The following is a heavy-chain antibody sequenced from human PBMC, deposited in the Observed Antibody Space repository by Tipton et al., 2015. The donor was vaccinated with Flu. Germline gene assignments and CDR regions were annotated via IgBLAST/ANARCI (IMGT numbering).Heavy chain of an antibody. V-gene: IGHV4-34*01. D-gene: IGHD2-15*01. J-gene: IGHJ4*02. Sequence: TLSLTCAVYGGSFSGYYWSWIRQPPGKGLEWIGEINHSGSTNYNPSLKSRVTISVDTSKNQFSLKLSSVTAADTAVYYCARGSNAAATRTRTLGYWGQGTLVTVSS. CDR3: ARGSNAAATRTRTLGY. CDR1: GGSFSGYY. CDR2: INHSGST.